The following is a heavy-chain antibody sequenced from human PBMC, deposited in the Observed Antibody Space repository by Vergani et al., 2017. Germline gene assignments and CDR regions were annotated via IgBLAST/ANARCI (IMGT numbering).Heavy chain of an antibody. CDR3: AWLGGGVAVASRIDY. CDR2: IYYSGST. D-gene: IGHD6-19*01. V-gene: IGHV4-39*01. Sequence: QLQLQESGPGLVKPSETLSLTCTVSGGSISSSSYYWGWIRQPPGKGLEWIGSIYYSGSTYYNPSLKSRVTISVDTSKNQFSLKLSSVTAADTAVYYCAWLGGGVAVASRIDYWGQGTLVTVSS. J-gene: IGHJ4*02. CDR1: GGSISSSSYY.